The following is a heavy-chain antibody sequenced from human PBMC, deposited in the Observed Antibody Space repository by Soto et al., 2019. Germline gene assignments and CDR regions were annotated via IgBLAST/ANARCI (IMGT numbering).Heavy chain of an antibody. CDR2: ICYSGST. Sequence: SETLSLTCTVSGGSISSYCWSWIRQPPGKGLEWIGYICYSGSTNYNPSLKSRVSISVDTSKKQFSLKPSSVTAADTAMYYCARYGFYYLGVWGKGTTVTVSS. CDR3: ARYGFYYLGV. CDR1: GGSISSYC. J-gene: IGHJ6*03. D-gene: IGHD3-10*01. V-gene: IGHV4-59*01.